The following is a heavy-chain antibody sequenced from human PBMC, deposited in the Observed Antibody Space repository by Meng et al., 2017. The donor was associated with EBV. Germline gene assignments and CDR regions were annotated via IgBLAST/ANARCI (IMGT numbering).Heavy chain of an antibody. J-gene: IGHJ4*02. CDR1: GFSLSTRGVG. CDR3: AHIIAARPFDY. D-gene: IGHD6-6*01. Sequence: ITLKESGPTLVKPTQHLTLTCTFSGFSLSTRGVGVGWIRQPPGKALEWLALIYWDDDKRYSPSLKSRLTITKDTSKNQVVLTMTNMDPVDAATYYCAHIIAARPFDYWGQGTLVTVSS. CDR2: IYWDDDK. V-gene: IGHV2-5*02.